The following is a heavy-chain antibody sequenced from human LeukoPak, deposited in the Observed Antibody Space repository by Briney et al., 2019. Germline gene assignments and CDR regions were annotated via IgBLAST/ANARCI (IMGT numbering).Heavy chain of an antibody. D-gene: IGHD3-22*01. J-gene: IGHJ4*02. CDR1: GFTFSDYY. CDR2: ISSSGSSI. Sequence: GGSLRPSCAAPGFTFSDYYMSWIRQAPGKGLDWVSYISSSGSSIYYADSVKGRFTISRDNAKNSLYLQMNSLRAEDTAVYYCASSGSSGYELSVAGFDYWGQGTLVTVSS. V-gene: IGHV3-11*01. CDR3: ASSGSSGYELSVAGFDY.